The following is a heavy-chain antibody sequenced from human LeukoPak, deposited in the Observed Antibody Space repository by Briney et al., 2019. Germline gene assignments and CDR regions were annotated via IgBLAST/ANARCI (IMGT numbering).Heavy chain of an antibody. V-gene: IGHV3-66*01. CDR2: IYSGGST. CDR3: ARDASGWYRGAFDI. J-gene: IGHJ3*02. D-gene: IGHD6-19*01. CDR1: GFTVSSNY. Sequence: PGGSLRLSCAASGFTVSSNYMSWVRQAPGRGLEWVSVIYSGGSTYYADSVKGRFTISRDNSKNTLYLQMNSLRAEDTAVYYCARDASGWYRGAFDIWGQGTMVTVSS.